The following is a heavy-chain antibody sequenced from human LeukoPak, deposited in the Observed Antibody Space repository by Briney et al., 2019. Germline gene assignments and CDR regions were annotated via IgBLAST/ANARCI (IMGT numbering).Heavy chain of an antibody. D-gene: IGHD6-13*01. V-gene: IGHV1-2*02. CDR1: GYTFTGYY. Sequence: ASVKVSCKASGYTFTGYYMHWVRQAPGQGLEWMGWINPNSGGTNYAQKFQGRVTMTRDTSISTAYMELSRLRSDDTAVYYCARDLGERLVMNWFDPWGQGTLVTVSS. CDR3: ARDLGERLVMNWFDP. J-gene: IGHJ5*02. CDR2: INPNSGGT.